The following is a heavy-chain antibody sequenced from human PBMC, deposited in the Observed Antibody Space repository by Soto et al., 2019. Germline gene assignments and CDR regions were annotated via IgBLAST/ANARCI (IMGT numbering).Heavy chain of an antibody. Sequence: GGSLRLSCAASGFTFSNAWMNWVRQAPGKGLEWVGRIKSKTDGGKTDYAATVKGRFTISRDDSKNTLYLQMNSLKTADTAVYYCTTDGLSAAVHYYYSGMDVWGQGTTVTVSS. CDR3: TTDGLSAAVHYYYSGMDV. D-gene: IGHD6-13*01. CDR2: IKSKTDGGKT. V-gene: IGHV3-15*07. J-gene: IGHJ6*02. CDR1: GFTFSNAW.